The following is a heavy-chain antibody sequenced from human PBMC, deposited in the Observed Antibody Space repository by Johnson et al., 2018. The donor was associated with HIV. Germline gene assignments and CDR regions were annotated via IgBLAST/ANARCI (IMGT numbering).Heavy chain of an antibody. CDR3: AKTRTTVTTIDAFDI. CDR1: GFTFSTNW. Sequence: VQLVESGGGLVQSGESLRLSCVGSGFTFSTNWMHWVRQAPGKGLVWVSRSNSDWTSTSYADSVKGRFTISTDKAKNTLYPQMNSLRAEDTAVYYCAKTRTTVTTIDAFDIWGQGTMVTVSS. D-gene: IGHD4-17*01. CDR2: SNSDWTST. V-gene: IGHV3-74*02. J-gene: IGHJ3*02.